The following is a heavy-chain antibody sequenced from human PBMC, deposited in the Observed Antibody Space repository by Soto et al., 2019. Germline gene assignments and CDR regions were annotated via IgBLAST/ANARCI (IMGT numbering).Heavy chain of an antibody. V-gene: IGHV3-21*01. CDR2: ISSTSVYM. J-gene: IGHJ4*02. CDR3: ARGWLRDPWMY. D-gene: IGHD5-12*01. Sequence: EVQLVESGGGLVKPGGSLRLSCAASGFTYSTYNMNWVRQAPGKGLEWVASISSTSVYMYYANSLKAGFTISGANAKSSLYLQVNSLRAEDTAVYYCARGWLRDPWMYWGQGTLVTVSS. CDR1: GFTYSTYN.